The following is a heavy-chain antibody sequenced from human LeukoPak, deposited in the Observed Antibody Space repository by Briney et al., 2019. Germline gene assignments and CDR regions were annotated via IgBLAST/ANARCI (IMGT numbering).Heavy chain of an antibody. D-gene: IGHD2-2*02. CDR2: IIPIFGTA. CDR3: ARDSSTKYCSSTSCYNYYMDV. V-gene: IGHV1-69*13. J-gene: IGHJ6*03. Sequence: SVKVSCKASGGTFSSYAISWVRQAPGQGLEWMGGIIPIFGTANYAQKFQGRVTITADESTSTAYMELSSLRSEDTAVYYCARDSSTKYCSSTSCYNYYMDVWGKGTTVTVSS. CDR1: GGTFSSYA.